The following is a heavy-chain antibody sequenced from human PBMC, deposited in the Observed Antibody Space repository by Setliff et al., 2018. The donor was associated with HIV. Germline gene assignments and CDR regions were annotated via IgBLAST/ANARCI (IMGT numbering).Heavy chain of an antibody. V-gene: IGHV1-8*02. CDR1: GHTFSNSD. J-gene: IGHJ6*04. D-gene: IGHD3-10*01. CDR2: MNPNSGVT. Sequence: GASVKVSCKASGHTFSNSDIHWVRRATGQGLEWMGWMNPNSGVTGYALKFHDRVTMTGDTSISTAYLEWRSLTSEDTAVYYCASGKGVGGVVITDGLDVWGKGTTVTVSS. CDR3: ASGKGVGGVVITDGLDV.